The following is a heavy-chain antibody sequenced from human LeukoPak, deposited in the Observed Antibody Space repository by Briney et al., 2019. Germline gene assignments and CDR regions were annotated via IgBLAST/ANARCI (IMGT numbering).Heavy chain of an antibody. V-gene: IGHV3-23*01. CDR1: GFTFNSYA. D-gene: IGHD2-15*01. CDR2: ISVSGGTT. Sequence: GGSLRLSCAASGFTFNSYAMTWVRQAPGKGLEWVSAISVSGGTTDYADSVKGRFTISRDNAKNSLYLQMNSLRAEDTAVYYCARDRISTSSSKTDYWGQGTLVTVSS. J-gene: IGHJ4*02. CDR3: ARDRISTSSSKTDY.